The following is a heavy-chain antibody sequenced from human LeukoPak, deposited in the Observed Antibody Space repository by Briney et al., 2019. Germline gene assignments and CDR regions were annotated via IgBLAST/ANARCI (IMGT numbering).Heavy chain of an antibody. D-gene: IGHD4-17*01. V-gene: IGHV1-69*13. J-gene: IGHJ3*02. CDR3: ARASSLYGAGAFDI. CDR1: GYTFTSYG. CDR2: IIPIFGTA. Sequence: ASVKVSCKASGYTFTSYGISWVRQAPGQGLEWMGGIIPIFGTANYAQKFQGRVTITADESTSTAYMELSSLRSEDTAVYYCARASSLYGAGAFDIWGQGTMVTVSS.